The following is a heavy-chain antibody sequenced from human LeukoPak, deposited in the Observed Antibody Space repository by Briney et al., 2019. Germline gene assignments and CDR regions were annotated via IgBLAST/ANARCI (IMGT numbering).Heavy chain of an antibody. Sequence: SETLSLTCTVSGGSISSSSYYWAWIRQPPGKGLEWIGSIYYGGSTYYNSSLKSRVTISVDISKNQFSSKVSPVTAADTAVYYCARDAGHQLSRRNYYAMDVWGQGTTVTVSS. J-gene: IGHJ6*02. CDR1: GGSISSSSYY. CDR2: IYYGGST. D-gene: IGHD2-2*01. V-gene: IGHV4-39*07. CDR3: ARDAGHQLSRRNYYAMDV.